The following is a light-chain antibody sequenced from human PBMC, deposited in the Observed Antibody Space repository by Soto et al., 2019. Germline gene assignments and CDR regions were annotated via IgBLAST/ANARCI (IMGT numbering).Light chain of an antibody. J-gene: IGKJ4*01. Sequence: DIVLTQSPGTVSLSPGERASLSCRASQNVATFLAWYQQKPGQPPRLLMYDASRRITGVPARFSGSGSVTDFTLTITSLEPEDVAVYYCQQRDNWPVTFGAGTRVEI. CDR2: DAS. V-gene: IGKV3-11*01. CDR1: QNVATF. CDR3: QQRDNWPVT.